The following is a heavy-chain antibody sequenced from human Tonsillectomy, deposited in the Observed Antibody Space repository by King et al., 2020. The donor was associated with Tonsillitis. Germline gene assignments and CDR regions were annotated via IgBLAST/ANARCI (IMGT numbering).Heavy chain of an antibody. Sequence: VQLQQWGAGLLKPSETLSLTCAVYGGSFSGYYWSWIRQPPGKGLEWIGEINHSGSTNYNPSHKSRVTISVDTSKNQFSLKLSSVTAADTAVYYCARDGTIFGVVIGDAFDIWGQGTMVTVSS. J-gene: IGHJ3*02. CDR1: GGSFSGYY. V-gene: IGHV4-34*01. CDR2: INHSGST. CDR3: ARDGTIFGVVIGDAFDI. D-gene: IGHD3-3*01.